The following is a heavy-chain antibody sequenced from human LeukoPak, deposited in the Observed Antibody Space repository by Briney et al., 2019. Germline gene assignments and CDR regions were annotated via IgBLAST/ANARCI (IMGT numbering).Heavy chain of an antibody. D-gene: IGHD5-18*01. Sequence: SETLSLTCTVSGGSISSGSYYWSWIRQPPGKGLEWIGYIYHSGSTYYNPSLKSRVTISVDRSKNQFSLKLSSVTAADTAVYYCARAGDSYGRWYFDLWGRGTLVTVSS. CDR3: ARAGDSYGRWYFDL. J-gene: IGHJ2*01. CDR1: GGSISSGSYY. CDR2: IYHSGST. V-gene: IGHV4-30-2*01.